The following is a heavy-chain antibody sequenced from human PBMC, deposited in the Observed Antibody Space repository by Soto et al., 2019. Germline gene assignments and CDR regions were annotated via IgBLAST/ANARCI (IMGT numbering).Heavy chain of an antibody. CDR3: ARESIADFDY. CDR1: GFTFSSYS. D-gene: IGHD6-13*01. J-gene: IGHJ4*02. Sequence: GGSLRLSCAASGFTFSSYSMNWVRPAPGKGLEWVSSISSSSSYIYYADSVKGRFTISRDNAKNSLYLQMNSLRAEDTAVYYCARESIADFDYWGQGTLVTVAS. CDR2: ISSSSSYI. V-gene: IGHV3-21*01.